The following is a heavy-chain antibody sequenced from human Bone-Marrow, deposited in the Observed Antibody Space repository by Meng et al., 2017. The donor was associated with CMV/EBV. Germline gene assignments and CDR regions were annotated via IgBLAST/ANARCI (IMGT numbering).Heavy chain of an antibody. Sequence: GESLKISCAASGFTFSSYAMSWVCQAPGKGLEWVSAISGSGGSTYYADSVKGRFTISRDNSKNTLYLQMNSLRAEDTAVYYCADGGNGIDYWGQGTLVTVSS. D-gene: IGHD4-23*01. CDR2: ISGSGGST. J-gene: IGHJ4*02. CDR3: ADGGNGIDY. CDR1: GFTFSSYA. V-gene: IGHV3-23*01.